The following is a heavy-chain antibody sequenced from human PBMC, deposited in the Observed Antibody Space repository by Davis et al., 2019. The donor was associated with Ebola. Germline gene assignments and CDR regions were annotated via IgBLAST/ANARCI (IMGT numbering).Heavy chain of an antibody. J-gene: IGHJ5*02. V-gene: IGHV1-18*01. Sequence: ASVKVSCKASGGTFSSYAISWVRQAPGQGLEWMGWISAYNGNTNYAQKLQGRVTMTTDTSTSTAYMELRSLRSDDTAVYYCARDLSTVTTNWFDPWGQGTLVTVSS. CDR3: ARDLSTVTTNWFDP. CDR2: ISAYNGNT. CDR1: GGTFSSYA. D-gene: IGHD4-17*01.